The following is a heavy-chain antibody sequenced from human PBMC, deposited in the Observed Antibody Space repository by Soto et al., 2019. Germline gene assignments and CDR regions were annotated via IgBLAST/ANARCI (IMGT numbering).Heavy chain of an antibody. CDR3: ARDGAVAGDSNFDY. Sequence: QVQLAQSGAEVKKPGASVKVSCKASGYTFTSSAIHWVRQAPGQGLEWMGWINAGNGNIKHSQKFQHGVTITRDTSASTAYMELSSLRFEDTAVYYCARDGAVAGDSNFDYWGQGTLVIVSS. V-gene: IGHV1-3*01. CDR2: INAGNGNI. CDR1: GYTFTSSA. J-gene: IGHJ4*02. D-gene: IGHD6-19*01.